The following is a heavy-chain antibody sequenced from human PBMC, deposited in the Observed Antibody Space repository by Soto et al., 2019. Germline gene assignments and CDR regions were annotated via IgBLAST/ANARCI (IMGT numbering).Heavy chain of an antibody. CDR3: ARDPRIVVVPADYYYYMDV. CDR1: GFTFSSYS. D-gene: IGHD2-2*01. J-gene: IGHJ6*03. CDR2: ISSSSSYI. V-gene: IGHV3-21*01. Sequence: GGSLRLSCAAFGFTFSSYSMNWVRQAPGKGLEWVSSISSSSSYIYYADSVKGRFTISRDNAKNSLYLQMNSLRAEDTAVYYCARDPRIVVVPADYYYYMDVWGKGTTVTVSS.